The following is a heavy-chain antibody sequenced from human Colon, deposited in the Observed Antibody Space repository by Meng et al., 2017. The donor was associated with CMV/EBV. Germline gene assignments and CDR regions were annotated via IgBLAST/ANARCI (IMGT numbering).Heavy chain of an antibody. CDR1: GYTFSDHY. Sequence: HVLLGQVGAEVKKPGASVKVSCKAAGYTFSDHYLHWVRQAPGQGLEWMAWIDPDSGDTNYAQKFQGRVTTTRETSINTAYMELRRLRSDDTAVYFCARGGPLDGSGSPPPFGYWGQGTLVTVSS. CDR3: ARGGPLDGSGSPPPFGY. CDR2: IDPDSGDT. J-gene: IGHJ4*02. V-gene: IGHV1-2*02. D-gene: IGHD3-10*01.